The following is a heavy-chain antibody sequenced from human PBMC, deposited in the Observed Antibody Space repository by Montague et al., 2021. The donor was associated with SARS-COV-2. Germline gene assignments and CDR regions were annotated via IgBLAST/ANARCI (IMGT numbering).Heavy chain of an antibody. J-gene: IGHJ3*02. CDR1: GFTFSSYA. CDR2: ISYDGSNK. V-gene: IGHV3-30-3*01. Sequence: SLSLSCAASGFTFSSYAMHWVRQAPGKGLEWVAVISYDGSNKYYADSVKGRFTISRDNSKNTLYLQMNSLRAEDTAVYYCARDGLVVVAANAFDIWGQGTMVTVSS. D-gene: IGHD2-15*01. CDR3: ARDGLVVVAANAFDI.